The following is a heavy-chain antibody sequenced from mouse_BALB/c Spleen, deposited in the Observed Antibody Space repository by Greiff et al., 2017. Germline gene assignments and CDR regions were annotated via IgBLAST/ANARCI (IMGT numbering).Heavy chain of an antibody. CDR2: IDPSNSET. CDR1: GYTFTSYW. Sequence: VQRVESGPELVRPGASVKMSCKASGYTFTSYWMHWVKQRPGQGLEWIGMIDPSNSETRLNQKFKDKATLNVDKSSNTAYMQLSSLTSEDSAVYYCASYDYDGRLAWFAYWGQGTLVTVSA. J-gene: IGHJ3*01. D-gene: IGHD2-4*01. CDR3: ASYDYDGRLAWFAY. V-gene: IGHV1S127*01.